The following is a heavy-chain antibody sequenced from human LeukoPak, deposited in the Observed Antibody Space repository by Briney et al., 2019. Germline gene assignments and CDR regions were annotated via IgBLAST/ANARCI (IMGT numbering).Heavy chain of an antibody. CDR1: GGSFSGYY. D-gene: IGHD6-19*01. V-gene: IGHV4-34*01. CDR3: AREIKQWTRGGMEGY. CDR2: INHSGST. J-gene: IGHJ4*02. Sequence: KPSETLSLTCAVYGGSFSGYYWSWIRQPPGKGLEWIGEINHSGSTNYNPSLKSRVTISVDTSKNQFSLKLSSVTAADTAVYYCAREIKQWTRGGMEGYWGQGTLVTVSS.